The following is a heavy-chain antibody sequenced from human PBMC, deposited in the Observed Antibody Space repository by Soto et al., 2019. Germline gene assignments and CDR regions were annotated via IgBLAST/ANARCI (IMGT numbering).Heavy chain of an antibody. D-gene: IGHD2-15*01. V-gene: IGHV1-2*04. J-gene: IGHJ3*02. CDR1: GYTFTGYY. CDR3: ARVGRYCSGGSCYHDAFDI. Sequence: EASVKVSCKASGYTFTGYYMHWVRQAPGQGLEWMGWINPNSGGTNYAQKFQGWVTMTRDTSISTAYMELSRLRSDDTAVYYCARVGRYCSGGSCYHDAFDIWGQGTMVPVSS. CDR2: INPNSGGT.